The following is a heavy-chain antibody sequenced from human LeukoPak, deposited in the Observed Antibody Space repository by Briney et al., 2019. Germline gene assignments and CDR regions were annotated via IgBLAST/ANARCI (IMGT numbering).Heavy chain of an antibody. CDR2: ISGSGGST. CDR1: GFTFSSSA. Sequence: TGGSLRLSCAASGFTFSSSAMSWVRQVPGKGPEWVSAISGSGGSTYYVDSVKGRFTISRDNSKNTLYLQMNSLRAEDTAVYYCAKVNLDSSGWSFDYWGQGTLVTVSS. V-gene: IGHV3-23*01. J-gene: IGHJ4*02. D-gene: IGHD6-19*01. CDR3: AKVNLDSSGWSFDY.